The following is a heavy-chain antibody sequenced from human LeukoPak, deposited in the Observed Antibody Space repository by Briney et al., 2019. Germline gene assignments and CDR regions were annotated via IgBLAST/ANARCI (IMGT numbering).Heavy chain of an antibody. CDR1: GFTFSSYS. CDR3: AREFRSSTYDSSGYYYGSYYYYYMDV. Sequence: GGSLRLSCAASGFTFSSYSMNWVRQAPGKGLEWVSSISSSSSYIYYADSVKGRFTISRDNSKNTLYLQMNSLRAEDTAVYYCAREFRSSTYDSSGYYYGSYYYYYMDVWGKGTTVTVSS. D-gene: IGHD3-22*01. J-gene: IGHJ6*03. CDR2: ISSSSSYI. V-gene: IGHV3-21*01.